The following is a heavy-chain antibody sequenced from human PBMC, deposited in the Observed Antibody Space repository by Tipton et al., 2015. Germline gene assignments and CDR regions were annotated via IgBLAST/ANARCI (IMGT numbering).Heavy chain of an antibody. CDR1: AYSITSDYY. D-gene: IGHD3/OR15-3a*01. CDR2: ISHSGNT. Sequence: TLSLTCAVSAYSITSDYYWGWIRQPPGKGLEWIGSISHSGNTYYNPSLKSRVTISVDTSKNQFSLKLNSVTAADTAVYYCARGDWIIWGQGTLVRVSS. J-gene: IGHJ4*02. CDR3: ARGDWII. V-gene: IGHV4-38-2*01.